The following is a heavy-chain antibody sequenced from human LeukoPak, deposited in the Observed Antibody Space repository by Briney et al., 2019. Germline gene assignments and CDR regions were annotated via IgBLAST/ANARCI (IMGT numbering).Heavy chain of an antibody. V-gene: IGHV4-38-2*01. CDR2: IFQRGYS. J-gene: IGHJ5*02. CDR1: GYSISSGYY. Sequence: SETLSLTCAVSGYSISSGYYWGWIRQPPGKGLQWIGSIFQRGYSYYNPSLKSRVTISVDTSRNQFSLKLSSVTAADTAVYYCAGDKETTGDGRPNWFDPWGQGTLVTVSS. CDR3: AGDKETTGDGRPNWFDP. D-gene: IGHD1-1*01.